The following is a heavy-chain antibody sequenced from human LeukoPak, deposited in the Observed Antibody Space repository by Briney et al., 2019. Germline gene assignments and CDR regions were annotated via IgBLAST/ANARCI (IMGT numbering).Heavy chain of an antibody. CDR2: IYYSGTT. CDR1: GGSLSGSSYY. CDR3: TSRTPTFYNYYMDV. Sequence: SETLSLTCTVSGGSLSGSSYYWGWIRQPPGKGLEWIGSIYYSGTTYYNPSLKSRVTISVDTSKNQFSLKLSSVTAADTAVYYCTSRTPTFYNYYMDVWGKGTTVTVSS. D-gene: IGHD2/OR15-2a*01. J-gene: IGHJ6*03. V-gene: IGHV4-39*01.